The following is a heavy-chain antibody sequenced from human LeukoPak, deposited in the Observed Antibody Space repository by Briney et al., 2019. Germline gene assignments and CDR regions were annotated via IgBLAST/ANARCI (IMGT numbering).Heavy chain of an antibody. CDR2: ISYDGSNK. D-gene: IGHD3-22*01. J-gene: IGHJ6*02. Sequence: GGSLRLSCAASGFTFSSYAMHWVRQAPGKELEWVAVISYDGSNKYYADSVKGRFTISRDNSKNTLYLQMNSLRAEDTAVYYCARDRYYDSSDYYGMDVWGQGTTVTVSS. CDR1: GFTFSSYA. V-gene: IGHV3-30*04. CDR3: ARDRYYDSSDYYGMDV.